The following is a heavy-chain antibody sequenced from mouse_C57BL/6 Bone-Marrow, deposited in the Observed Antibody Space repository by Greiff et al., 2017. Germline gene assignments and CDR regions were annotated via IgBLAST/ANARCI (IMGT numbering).Heavy chain of an antibody. CDR2: ISAGGGYT. J-gene: IGHJ4*01. V-gene: IGHV5-4*01. D-gene: IGHD2-12*01. CDR3: ARDNCYSQEDYYSMDD. CDR1: GFTFSSYA. Sequence: DVKLVESGGGLVKPGGSLKLSCAASGFTFSSYAMSWVRQTPEKRLEWVATISAGGGYTYYPDNVKGRFTISRDNAKNNLYLQMSQLKSEDTAMYYGARDNCYSQEDYYSMDDWGQGTSVTVSS.